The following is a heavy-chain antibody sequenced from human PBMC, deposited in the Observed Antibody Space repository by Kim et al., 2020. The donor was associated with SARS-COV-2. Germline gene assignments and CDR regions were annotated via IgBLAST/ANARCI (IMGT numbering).Heavy chain of an antibody. CDR3: AKDLWFGESDPDFDY. V-gene: IGHV3-30*18. J-gene: IGHJ4*02. CDR2: ISYDGSNK. D-gene: IGHD3-10*01. CDR1: GFTFSSYG. Sequence: GGSLRLSCAASGFTFSSYGMHWVRQAPGKGLEWVAVISYDGSNKYYADSVKGRFTISRDNSKNTLNLQMNSLRAEDTAVYYCAKDLWFGESDPDFDYWGQGTLVTVSS.